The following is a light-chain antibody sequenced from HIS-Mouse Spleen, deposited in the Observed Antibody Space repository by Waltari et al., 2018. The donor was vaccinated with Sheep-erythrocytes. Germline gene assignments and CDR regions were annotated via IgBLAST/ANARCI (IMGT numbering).Light chain of an antibody. CDR1: SSNIGSNT. Sequence: QSVLTQPPSASGTPGQRVTISCSGSSSNIGSNTVNWYQQLPGTAPKLLIYSNNHRPSGVADRYSGPKSGTSASLALSGRQSEDEADYYCAAWDDSLNGPVFGGGTKLTVL. CDR3: AAWDDSLNGPV. CDR2: SNN. J-gene: IGLJ3*02. V-gene: IGLV1-44*01.